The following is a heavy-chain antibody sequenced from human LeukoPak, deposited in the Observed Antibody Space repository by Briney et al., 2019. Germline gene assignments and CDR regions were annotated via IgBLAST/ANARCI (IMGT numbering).Heavy chain of an antibody. V-gene: IGHV3-23*01. CDR3: AKDGENVLRYLDWLFGY. CDR2: ISGSGGST. J-gene: IGHJ4*02. D-gene: IGHD3-9*01. Sequence: GGSLRLSCAASGFTFSSYGMSWVRQAPGKGLEWVSAISGSGGSTYYADSVKGRFTISRDNSKNTLYLQMNSLRAEDTAVYYCAKDGENVLRYLDWLFGYWGQGTLVTVSS. CDR1: GFTFSSYG.